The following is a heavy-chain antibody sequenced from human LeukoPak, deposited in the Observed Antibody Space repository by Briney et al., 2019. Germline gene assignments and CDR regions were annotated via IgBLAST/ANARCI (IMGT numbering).Heavy chain of an antibody. Sequence: GGSLRLSCAASGFTFRSYSMNWVRQAPGKGLEWVSSISSSSSYIYYADSVKGRFTISRDNAKNSLYLQMNSLRAEDTAVSYCARDYVVVVVTEAFDIWGQGTMVTVSS. CDR2: ISSSSSYI. CDR3: ARDYVVVVVTEAFDI. CDR1: GFTFRSYS. V-gene: IGHV3-21*01. J-gene: IGHJ3*02. D-gene: IGHD2-15*01.